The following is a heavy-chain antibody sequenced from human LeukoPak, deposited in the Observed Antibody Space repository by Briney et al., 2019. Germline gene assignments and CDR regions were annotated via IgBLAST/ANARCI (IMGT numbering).Heavy chain of an antibody. D-gene: IGHD1-26*01. V-gene: IGHV1-2*02. Sequence: ASVKVSCKASGYTFTGYYMHWVRQAPGQGLEWMGWINPNSGGTNYAQKFQGRVTMTRDTSISTAYMELSRLRSDDTAVYYCARDGVGATTGMDYWGQGTLVTVSS. CDR2: INPNSGGT. J-gene: IGHJ4*02. CDR1: GYTFTGYY. CDR3: ARDGVGATTGMDY.